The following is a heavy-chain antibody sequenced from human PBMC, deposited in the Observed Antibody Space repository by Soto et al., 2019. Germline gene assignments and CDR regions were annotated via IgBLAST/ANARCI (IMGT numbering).Heavy chain of an antibody. CDR1: GGSISGFY. J-gene: IGHJ3*01. V-gene: IGHV4-59*01. CDR2: ISYSGST. Sequence: SETLSLTCTVSGGSISGFYWSWIRQPPGKGLEWIAYISYSGSTNYNPSLKSRVTISVDTSKNQFSLKLSSVTAADTAVYYCARVWGGAFDFWGQGTLVTVSS. CDR3: ARVWGGAFDF. D-gene: IGHD3-10*01.